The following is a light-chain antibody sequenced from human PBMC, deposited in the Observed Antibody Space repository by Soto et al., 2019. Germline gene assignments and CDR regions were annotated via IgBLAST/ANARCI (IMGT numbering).Light chain of an antibody. V-gene: IGLV2-8*01. CDR1: SSDVGGYSS. J-gene: IGLJ2*01. CDR2: AVI. Sequence: QSALTQPPSASGSPGQSVTISCTGTSSDVGGYSSISWYQQHPSKAPKLIIYAVIKRPSGVPDRFSGSKSGNTASLTVSGLQAEDEADYYCSSYAGSNSVLFGGGTKVTVL. CDR3: SSYAGSNSVL.